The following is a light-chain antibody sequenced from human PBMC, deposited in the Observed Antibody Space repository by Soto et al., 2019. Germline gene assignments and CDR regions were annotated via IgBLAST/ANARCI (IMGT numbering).Light chain of an antibody. CDR1: QTVNSDY. Sequence: PVSTATLSCSASQTVNSDYLAWFQQRPGQAPRLLIFATSRRATDIPDRFSGSGSGTDFTLAIRRLEPEDFAVYYCHQFGYSPRTFGQGTKVDIK. CDR2: ATS. CDR3: HQFGYSPRT. J-gene: IGKJ1*01. V-gene: IGKV3-20*01.